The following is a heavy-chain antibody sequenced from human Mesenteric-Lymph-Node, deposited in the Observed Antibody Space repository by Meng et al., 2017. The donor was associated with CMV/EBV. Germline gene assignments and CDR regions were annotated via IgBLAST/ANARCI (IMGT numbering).Heavy chain of an antibody. J-gene: IGHJ6*02. CDR2: ISSSSSYI. D-gene: IGHD3-3*01. CDR3: ARSAYYDFWSGYYGDYWEASYYYYGMDV. V-gene: IGHV3-21*01. CDR1: GFTFDDYA. Sequence: GGSLRLSCAASGFTFDDYAMHWVRQAPGKGLEWVSSISSSSSYIYYADSVKGRFTISRDNAKNSLYLQMNSLRAEDTAVYYCARSAYYDFWSGYYGDYWEASYYYYGMDVWGQGTTVTVSS.